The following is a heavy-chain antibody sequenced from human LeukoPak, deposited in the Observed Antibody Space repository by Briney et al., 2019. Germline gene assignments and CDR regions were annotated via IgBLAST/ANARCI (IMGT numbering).Heavy chain of an antibody. CDR1: GFTFSDFW. D-gene: IGHD1-26*01. CDR2: IKQDGSEK. J-gene: IGHJ4*02. Sequence: GSLRLSCAGSGFTFSDFWMSWVRQAPGKGLEWVGNIKQDGSEKYYVDSVKGRFTISRDNAKNSLYLQMNSLRVEDTAVYYCARAGLSGSPIKYYFDYWGQGTLVTVSS. V-gene: IGHV3-7*01. CDR3: ARAGLSGSPIKYYFDY.